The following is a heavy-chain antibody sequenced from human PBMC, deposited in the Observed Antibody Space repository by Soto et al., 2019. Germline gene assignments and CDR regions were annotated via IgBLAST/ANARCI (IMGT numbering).Heavy chain of an antibody. CDR1: GFTFSSYW. V-gene: IGHV3-7*01. Sequence: GGSLRLSCAASGFTFSSYWMSWVRQAPGKGLEWVANIKQDGSEKYYVDSVKGRFTISRDNAKNSLYLQMNSLRAEDTAVCDCARDGYCSSTSCYISGDGMGGWGQRSTGTVSS. J-gene: IGHJ6*02. D-gene: IGHD2-2*03. CDR3: ARDGYCSSTSCYISGDGMGG. CDR2: IKQDGSEK.